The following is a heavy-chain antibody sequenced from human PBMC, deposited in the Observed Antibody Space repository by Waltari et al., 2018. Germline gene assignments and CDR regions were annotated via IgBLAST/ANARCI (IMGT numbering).Heavy chain of an antibody. D-gene: IGHD2-21*02. J-gene: IGHJ3*01. CDR3: ARETEEAFDF. CDR1: GFTFSSYT. CDR2: ISGTSDYR. Sequence: EVQLVESGGGLVKPGGSLRLSCAASGFTFSSYTMTWVRQAPGRGLGWASSISGTSDYRYHADSVKGRFTTSRDNAKNSLYLQMNSLRAEDTAVYYCARETEEAFDFWGRGTMVTVSS. V-gene: IGHV3-21*01.